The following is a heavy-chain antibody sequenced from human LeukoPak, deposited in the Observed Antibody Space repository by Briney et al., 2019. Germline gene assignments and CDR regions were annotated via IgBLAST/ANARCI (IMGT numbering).Heavy chain of an antibody. CDR1: GFTFSSYS. V-gene: IGHV3-48*04. CDR2: ISSSSSTI. CDR3: AKISIVGAYNAFDI. D-gene: IGHD1-26*01. Sequence: PGGSLRLSCAASGFTFSSYSMNWVRQAPGKGLEWVSYISSSSSTIYYADSVKGRFTISRDNAKNSLYLQMNSLRAEDTALYYCAKISIVGAYNAFDIWGHGTMVTVSS. J-gene: IGHJ3*02.